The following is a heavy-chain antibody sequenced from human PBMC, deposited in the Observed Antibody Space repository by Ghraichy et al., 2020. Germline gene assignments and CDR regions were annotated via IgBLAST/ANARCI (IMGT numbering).Heavy chain of an antibody. CDR3: ARDGLELRRLNDYYYYGMDV. D-gene: IGHD1-7*01. J-gene: IGHJ6*02. Sequence: GGSLRLSCAASGFTFSSYSMNWVRQAPGKGLEWVSSISSSSSYIYYADSVKGRFTISRDNAKNSLYLQMNSLRAEDTAVYYCARDGLELRRLNDYYYYGMDVWGQGTTVTVSS. CDR2: ISSSSSYI. V-gene: IGHV3-21*01. CDR1: GFTFSSYS.